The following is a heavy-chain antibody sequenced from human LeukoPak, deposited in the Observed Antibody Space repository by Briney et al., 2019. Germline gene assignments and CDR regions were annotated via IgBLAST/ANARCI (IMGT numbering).Heavy chain of an antibody. CDR3: AEERGRVSSWEYSFSY. J-gene: IGHJ4*02. D-gene: IGHD6-13*01. V-gene: IGHV3-23*01. Sequence: GGSLRLSCAASGFTFSSYAMSWVRQAPGKGLEWVSAISGSGGSTYYADSVKGRFTISRDNSKNTLYLQMNSLRAEDTAVYYCAEERGRVSSWEYSFSYWGQGTLVTVSS. CDR2: ISGSGGST. CDR1: GFTFSSYA.